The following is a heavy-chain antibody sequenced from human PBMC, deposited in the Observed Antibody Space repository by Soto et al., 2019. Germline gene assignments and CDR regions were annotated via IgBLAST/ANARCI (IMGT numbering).Heavy chain of an antibody. D-gene: IGHD6-19*01. V-gene: IGHV3-23*01. CDR2: ISGSGGST. Sequence: GGSLRLSCAASGFTFSSYAMSLVRQAPGKGLEWVSAISGSGGSTYYADSVKGRFTISRDNSKNTLYLQMNSLRAEDTAVYYCAKDGRSSVVPFRFDYWGQGTLVTVSS. J-gene: IGHJ4*02. CDR3: AKDGRSSVVPFRFDY. CDR1: GFTFSSYA.